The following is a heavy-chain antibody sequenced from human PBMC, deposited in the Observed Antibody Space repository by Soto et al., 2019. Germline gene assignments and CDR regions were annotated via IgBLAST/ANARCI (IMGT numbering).Heavy chain of an antibody. CDR1: GFTFSSYA. D-gene: IGHD3-16*01. V-gene: IGHV3-23*01. CDR2: SSGSGGST. Sequence: EVQLLESGGGLVQPGGSLRLSCAASGFTFSSYAMSWVRQAPGKGLACVSASSGSGGSTYYADSVKGRFTISRDNSKNTLYLQMNSLRAEDTAVYYCAKWRGKVTYYFDYWGQGTLVTVS. J-gene: IGHJ4*02. CDR3: AKWRGKVTYYFDY.